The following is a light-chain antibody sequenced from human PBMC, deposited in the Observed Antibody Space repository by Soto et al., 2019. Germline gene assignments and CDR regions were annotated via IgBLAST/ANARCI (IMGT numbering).Light chain of an antibody. CDR3: QQYNNLYT. CDR2: GAS. J-gene: IGKJ2*01. Sequence: EIVMTQSPATLSVSPGERATLSCRASQSVSSNLAWYQQKPGQAPRLLIYGASTRATGIQARFSGSGSGTECTITISSLQSYDVAVYHGQQYNNLYTFGQGTKLEIK. V-gene: IGKV3-15*01. CDR1: QSVSSN.